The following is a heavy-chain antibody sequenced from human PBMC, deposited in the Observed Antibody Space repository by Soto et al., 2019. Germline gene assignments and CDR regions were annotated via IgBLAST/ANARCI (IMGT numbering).Heavy chain of an antibody. Sequence: QVQLVESGGGVVQPGRSLRLSCAASGFTFSSYGMHWVRQAPGKGLEWVVDIWSDGSNKYYADYVKGRFTISRDNPKNTLHRQMNSRRAEDTAEDYCARDLGGGATFGFDYWGQGTLVTVSS. V-gene: IGHV3-33*01. CDR3: ARDLGGGATFGFDY. D-gene: IGHD3-16*01. CDR2: IWSDGSNK. J-gene: IGHJ4*02. CDR1: GFTFSSYG.